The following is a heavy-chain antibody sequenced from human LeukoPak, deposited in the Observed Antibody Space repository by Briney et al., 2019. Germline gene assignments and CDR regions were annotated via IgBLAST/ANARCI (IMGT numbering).Heavy chain of an antibody. J-gene: IGHJ5*02. D-gene: IGHD3-9*01. CDR1: GFTFSSYS. CDR2: ISSSSSYI. CDR3: ARVDILTGYYGFDP. Sequence: GGSLRLSCAASGFTFSSYSMNWVRQAPGKGLEWVSSISSSSSYIYYADSVKGRFTISRDNAKTSLYLQMNSLRAEDTAMYYCARVDILTGYYGFDPWGQGTLVTVSS. V-gene: IGHV3-21*01.